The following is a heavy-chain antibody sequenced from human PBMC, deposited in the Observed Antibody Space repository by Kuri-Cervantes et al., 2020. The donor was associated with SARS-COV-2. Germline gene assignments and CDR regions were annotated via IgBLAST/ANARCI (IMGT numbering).Heavy chain of an antibody. CDR2: IYYSGST. Sequence: ESLKISCTVSGGSISSGSYYWGWIRQPPGKGLEWIGSIYYSGSTYYNPSLKSRVTISVDTSKNQFSLKLSSVTAADTAVYYCAREFPQGRIFGVVPTRYYYYYMDVWGKGTTVTVSS. D-gene: IGHD3-3*01. CDR1: GGSISSGSYY. CDR3: AREFPQGRIFGVVPTRYYYYYMDV. J-gene: IGHJ6*03. V-gene: IGHV4-39*07.